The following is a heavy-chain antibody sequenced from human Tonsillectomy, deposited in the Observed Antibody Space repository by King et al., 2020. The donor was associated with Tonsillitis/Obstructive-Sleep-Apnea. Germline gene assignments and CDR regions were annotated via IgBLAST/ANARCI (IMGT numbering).Heavy chain of an antibody. CDR1: GFNFNNFA. D-gene: IGHD6-19*01. CDR2: ISGSGGGT. V-gene: IGHV3-23*04. CDR3: AKDRRSSGVSYYCMDV. Sequence: DVQLVESGGGLVQPGGSLRLSCEASGFNFNNFAVSWVRQAPGKGLEWVSSISGSGGGTYYTHSVDGRFTVSRDNSRNTVYLQMNSLRVEDTAVYHCAKDRRSSGVSYYCMDVWGQGTTVTVSS. J-gene: IGHJ6*02.